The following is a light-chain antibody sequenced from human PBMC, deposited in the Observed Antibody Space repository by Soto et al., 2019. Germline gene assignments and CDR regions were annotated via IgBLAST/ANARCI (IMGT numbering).Light chain of an antibody. CDR2: WAS. CDR3: QQYYSTPFA. CDR1: QSVLYSSNNKNY. V-gene: IGKV4-1*01. J-gene: IGKJ3*01. Sequence: DIVMTQSPDSLAVSLGERATINCKSSQSVLYSSNNKNYLAWYQQKPGQPPQLLIYWASTRESGVPDRFSGSGSGTDFTLTSSSLQAEDVAVYYCQQYYSTPFAFGPGTKVDIK.